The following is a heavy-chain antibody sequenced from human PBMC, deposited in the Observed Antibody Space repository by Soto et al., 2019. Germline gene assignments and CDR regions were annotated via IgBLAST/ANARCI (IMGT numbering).Heavy chain of an antibody. CDR3: ARDKDWAFDY. Sequence: EVQLVESGGSLVQPGGSLRLSCVASGFTFSSYSIVWVRQAPGKGVEWLSYIFTTGPTMYYADSVKGRFTVSRDNAKNSVFLLLNSLRAEDTAVYYCARDKDWAFDYWGQGTLVTVSS. D-gene: IGHD3-9*01. J-gene: IGHJ4*02. CDR2: IFTTGPTM. CDR1: GFTFSSYS. V-gene: IGHV3-48*03.